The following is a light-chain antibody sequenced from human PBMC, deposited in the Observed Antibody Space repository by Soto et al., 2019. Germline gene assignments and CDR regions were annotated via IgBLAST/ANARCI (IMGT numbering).Light chain of an antibody. V-gene: IGKV3D-20*01. CDR2: DAS. CDR3: QQYGSSPRNT. CDR1: QSVSSSY. Sequence: EIVLTQSPAALSLSPGERATLSCGAIQSVSSSYLAWYQQKPGLAPRLLIYDASSRATGIPDRFSGSGSGTDFTLTISRLEPEDFAVYYCQQYGSSPRNTFGGGTKVDI. J-gene: IGKJ4*01.